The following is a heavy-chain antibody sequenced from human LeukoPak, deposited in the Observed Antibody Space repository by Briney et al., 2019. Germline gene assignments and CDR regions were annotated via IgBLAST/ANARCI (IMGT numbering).Heavy chain of an antibody. V-gene: IGHV3-30*03. D-gene: IGHD4-17*01. Sequence: GRSLRLSCAASGFTFSSYGMHWVRQAPGKGLEWVAVISYDGSNKYYADSVKGRFTISRDNSKNTLYLQMNSLRAEDTAVYYCARDPDYGANWYFDLWGRGTLVTVSS. J-gene: IGHJ2*01. CDR3: ARDPDYGANWYFDL. CDR1: GFTFSSYG. CDR2: ISYDGSNK.